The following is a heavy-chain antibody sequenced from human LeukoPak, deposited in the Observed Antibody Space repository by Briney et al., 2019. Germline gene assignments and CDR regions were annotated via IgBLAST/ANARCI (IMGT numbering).Heavy chain of an antibody. J-gene: IGHJ5*02. V-gene: IGHV3-23*01. Sequence: GGSLRLSCAASGFTFSSYAMSWVRQAPGKGLEWVSAISGSGGSTHYADSVKGRFTISRDNSKNTLYLQMNSLRAEDTAVYYCAKARRTYYYDSSGENWFDPWGQGTLVTVSS. CDR1: GFTFSSYA. D-gene: IGHD3-22*01. CDR2: ISGSGGST. CDR3: AKARRTYYYDSSGENWFDP.